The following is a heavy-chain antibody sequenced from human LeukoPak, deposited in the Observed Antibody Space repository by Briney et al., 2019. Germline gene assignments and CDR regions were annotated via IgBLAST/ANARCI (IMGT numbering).Heavy chain of an antibody. CDR2: INPNSGGT. J-gene: IGHJ3*02. CDR1: GYTFTGYY. CDR3: ARYCSGGSCYRRAFDI. V-gene: IGHV1-2*02. Sequence: ASVKVSCKASGYTFTGYYMHWVRQAPGQGLEWMGWINPNSGGTNYAQKFQGRVTMTRDTSISTAYMELSRLRSDDTAVYYCARYCSGGSCYRRAFDIWGQGTMVTVSS. D-gene: IGHD2-15*01.